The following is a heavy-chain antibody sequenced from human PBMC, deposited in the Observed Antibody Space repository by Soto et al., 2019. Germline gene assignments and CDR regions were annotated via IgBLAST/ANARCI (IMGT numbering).Heavy chain of an antibody. Sequence: QTLSLTCAISGDSVSSNTAAWNWIRSSPSRGLEWLGRTYYRSNWRHDYAVSVKSRITVNPDTSKNHFSLQLNSVTPDDTAVYYCARGVAGSGFDLWGQGTLVTGLL. J-gene: IGHJ4*02. CDR2: TYYRSNWRH. CDR3: ARGVAGSGFDL. D-gene: IGHD6-19*01. V-gene: IGHV6-1*01. CDR1: GDSVSSNTAA.